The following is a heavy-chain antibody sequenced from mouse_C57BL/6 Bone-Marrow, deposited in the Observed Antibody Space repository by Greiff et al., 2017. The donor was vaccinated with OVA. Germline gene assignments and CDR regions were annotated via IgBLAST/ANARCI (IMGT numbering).Heavy chain of an antibody. J-gene: IGHJ1*03. CDR3: ASPYGSSGYWYFDV. Sequence: DVKLVESEGGLVQPGSSMKLSCTASGFTFSDYYMAWVRQVPEKGLEWVANINYDGSSTYYLDSLKSRFIISRDNAKNILYLQMSSLKSEDTATYYCASPYGSSGYWYFDVWGTGTTVTVSS. CDR1: GFTFSDYY. CDR2: INYDGSST. V-gene: IGHV5-16*01. D-gene: IGHD1-1*01.